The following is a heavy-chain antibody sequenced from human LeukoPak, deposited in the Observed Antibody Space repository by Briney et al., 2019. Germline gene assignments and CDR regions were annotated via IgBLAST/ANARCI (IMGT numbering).Heavy chain of an antibody. CDR3: ARDKKSGESSEIDY. Sequence: GGSLRLSCAASGFTFSSYGMHWVRQAPGKGLEWVAVIWYDGSNKYYADSVKGRFTSSRDNSKNTLYLQMNSLRAEDTAVYYCARDKKSGESSEIDYWGQGTLVTVSS. D-gene: IGHD3-10*01. CDR1: GFTFSSYG. V-gene: IGHV3-33*01. CDR2: IWYDGSNK. J-gene: IGHJ4*02.